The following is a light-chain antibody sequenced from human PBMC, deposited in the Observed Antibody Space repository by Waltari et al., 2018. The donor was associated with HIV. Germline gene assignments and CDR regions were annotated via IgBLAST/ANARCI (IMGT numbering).Light chain of an antibody. V-gene: IGLV3-1*01. CDR1: KLGDRY. J-gene: IGLJ2*01. CDR2: QDT. Sequence: SYELTQPPSVSVSPGQTASITCSGDKLGDRYVCWYQQKPGQSPVLVIYQDTKRPSGIPERFSGSTSGNTATLTISGTQAMDEANYYCQAWDTNTVVFGGGTKLTVL. CDR3: QAWDTNTVV.